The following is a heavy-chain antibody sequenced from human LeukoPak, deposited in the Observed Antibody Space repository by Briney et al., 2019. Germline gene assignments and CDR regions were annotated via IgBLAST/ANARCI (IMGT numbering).Heavy chain of an antibody. D-gene: IGHD6-13*01. Sequence: GGSLRLSCAASGFTFNSYWMSWVRQAPGKGLEWVANIKPDGSEKYYVDSVKGRFTISRDNAKNSLYLQMNSLRAEDTAVYYCARDKAHLAAAGFIDYWGQGTLVTVSS. J-gene: IGHJ4*02. CDR1: GFTFNSYW. CDR2: IKPDGSEK. V-gene: IGHV3-7*01. CDR3: ARDKAHLAAAGFIDY.